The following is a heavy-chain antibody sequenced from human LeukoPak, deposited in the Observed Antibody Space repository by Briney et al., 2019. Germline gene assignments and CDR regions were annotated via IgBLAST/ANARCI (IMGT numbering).Heavy chain of an antibody. J-gene: IGHJ6*02. Sequence: SETLSLTCTVSGDSISNYYWTWIRQPPGKGLEWIGYTGGTKYNPSLKSRVTISVDTSNSEVSLKLTTVTAADTAVYYCTRTSRHFYGSGSNLKPWPDGMDVWGQGTTVTSP. V-gene: IGHV4-59*01. CDR3: TRTSRHFYGSGSNLKPWPDGMDV. CDR2: TGGT. CDR1: GDSISNYY. D-gene: IGHD3-10*01.